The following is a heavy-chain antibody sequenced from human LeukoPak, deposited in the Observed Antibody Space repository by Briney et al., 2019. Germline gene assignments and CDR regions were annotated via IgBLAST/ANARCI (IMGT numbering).Heavy chain of an antibody. CDR1: GFTFSSYA. Sequence: GGSLRLSCAASGFTFSSYAMAWVRQAPGKGLDWVSGIGASGGSTFYADSVKGRFTISRDISKNTLYLQMNSLRAEDTAVYYCASRAGAYSHPYDYWGQGTLVTVSS. J-gene: IGHJ4*02. D-gene: IGHD4/OR15-4a*01. CDR2: IGASGGST. CDR3: ASRAGAYSHPYDY. V-gene: IGHV3-23*01.